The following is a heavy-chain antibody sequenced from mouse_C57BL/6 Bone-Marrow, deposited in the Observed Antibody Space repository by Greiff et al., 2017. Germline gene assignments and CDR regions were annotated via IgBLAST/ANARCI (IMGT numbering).Heavy chain of an antibody. CDR1: GFNIKDYY. J-gene: IGHJ2*01. CDR2: IDPEDDET. Sequence: VQLQQSGAELVKPGASVKLSSTASGFNIKDYYMHWVKQRTEQGLEWIGRIDPEDDETKYAPKFQGKATITADTSSNTAYLQLSSLTSEDTAVYYCARRGDYWGQGTTLTVSS. CDR3: ARRGDY. V-gene: IGHV14-2*01.